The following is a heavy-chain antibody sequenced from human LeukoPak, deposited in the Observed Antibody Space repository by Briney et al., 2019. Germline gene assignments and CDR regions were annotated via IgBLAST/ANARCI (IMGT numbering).Heavy chain of an antibody. J-gene: IGHJ4*02. CDR1: GYTFTSYA. D-gene: IGHD3-22*01. CDR2: IIPIFGTA. Sequence: SVKVSCKASGYTFTSYAISWVRQAPGQGLEWMGGIIPIFGTANYAQKFQGRVTITADESTSTAYMELSSLRSEDTAVYYCARGGGEYYYDSSGYFWYWGQGTLVTVSS. V-gene: IGHV1-69*13. CDR3: ARGGGEYYYDSSGYFWY.